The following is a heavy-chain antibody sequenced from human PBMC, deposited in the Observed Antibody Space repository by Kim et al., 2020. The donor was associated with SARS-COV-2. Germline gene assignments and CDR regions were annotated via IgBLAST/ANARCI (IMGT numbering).Heavy chain of an antibody. CDR1: GYTLTSYA. V-gene: IGHV1-3*01. D-gene: IGHD3-22*01. CDR2: INGANDKT. Sequence: ASVNVSCKASGYTLTSYAIHWVRQAPGQRFEWMGWINGANDKTKYSEKLQGRLTITKDTSANTAYMNLYSLRSEDTAVYYCARIVSTSSGLRFWGQGTLVIVSS. CDR3: ARIVSTSSGLRF. J-gene: IGHJ4*02.